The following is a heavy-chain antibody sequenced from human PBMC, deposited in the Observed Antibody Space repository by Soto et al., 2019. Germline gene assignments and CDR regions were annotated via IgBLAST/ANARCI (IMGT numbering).Heavy chain of an antibody. V-gene: IGHV2-5*02. D-gene: IGHD3-3*01. CDR1: GFSLTTSGVG. Sequence: QITLNESGPTQVKPRQTLTMTCTFSGFSLTTSGVGVGWIRQSPGKAPERLALIYWDDDKRYSPSLTSRLTSTKDTTKNQVVLTMADLDPADTATYYCAHRVLRTVFGLVTTTATYFDFWGQGTPVAVSS. J-gene: IGHJ4*02. CDR3: AHRVLRTVFGLVTTTATYFDF. CDR2: IYWDDDK.